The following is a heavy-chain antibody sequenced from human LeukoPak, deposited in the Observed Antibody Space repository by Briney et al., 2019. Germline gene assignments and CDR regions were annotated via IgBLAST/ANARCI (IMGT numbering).Heavy chain of an antibody. CDR2: INPNSGGT. Sequence: ASVKVSCKASGYTFTRYYMHWVRQAPGQGLEWMVWINPNSGGTNYAQKFQGRATMTRDTSISTAYMALSRLRSGDTAVYYGAREEQHDSSGYCDGAVDYWGQGTLVTVSS. CDR3: AREEQHDSSGYCDGAVDY. CDR1: GYTFTRYY. V-gene: IGHV1-2*02. J-gene: IGHJ4*02. D-gene: IGHD3-22*01.